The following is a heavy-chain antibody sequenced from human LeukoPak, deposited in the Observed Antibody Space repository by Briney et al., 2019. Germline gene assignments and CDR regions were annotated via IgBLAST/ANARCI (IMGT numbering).Heavy chain of an antibody. CDR1: GFTFSNYG. J-gene: IGHJ4*02. Sequence: PGGSLRLSCAASGFTFSNYGMHWVRRAPGKGLEWVGLISYDRSNKYFADSVKGRFTISRDNSKNTLYLQMHSLRAEDTAVYYCAKDNVAAAGRCFDYWGQGTLVTVSS. CDR3: AKDNVAAAGRCFDY. CDR2: ISYDRSNK. D-gene: IGHD6-13*01. V-gene: IGHV3-30*18.